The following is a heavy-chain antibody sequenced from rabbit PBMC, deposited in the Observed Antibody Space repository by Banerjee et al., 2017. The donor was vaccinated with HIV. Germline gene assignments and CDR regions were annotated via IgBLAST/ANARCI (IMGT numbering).Heavy chain of an antibody. CDR3: ARDLAGVIGWNFNL. J-gene: IGHJ4*01. Sequence: QEQLEESGGGLVQPGGSLKLSCKASGFDFSTVGVSWVRQAPGKGLEWIACINTISGDTVYATWAKGPFTISKASWTTVTLQMTSLTAADTASYFCARDLAGVIGWNFNLWGPGTLVTVS. D-gene: IGHD4-1*01. CDR2: INTISGDT. CDR1: GFDFSTVG. V-gene: IGHV1S45*01.